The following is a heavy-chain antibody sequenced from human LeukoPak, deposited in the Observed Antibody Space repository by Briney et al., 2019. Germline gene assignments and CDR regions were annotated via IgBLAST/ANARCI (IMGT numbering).Heavy chain of an antibody. D-gene: IGHD3-10*01. J-gene: IGHJ6*03. Sequence: SETLSLTCTVPGDSISSYYWSWIRQPPGKGLEWIGYIYYSGSTNYNPSPKSRVTISVDTSKNQFSLKLSSVTAADTAVYYCARLVRDYYYYMDVWGKGTTVTVSS. CDR2: IYYSGST. V-gene: IGHV4-59*01. CDR3: ARLVRDYYYYMDV. CDR1: GDSISSYY.